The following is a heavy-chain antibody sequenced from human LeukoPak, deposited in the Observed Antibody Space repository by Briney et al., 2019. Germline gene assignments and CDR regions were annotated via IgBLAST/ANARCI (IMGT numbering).Heavy chain of an antibody. CDR2: ISDSGGST. CDR3: AKDPSYSSSWYFDY. Sequence: AGSLRLSCAASGFSFSSYAMSWVRQAPGKGLEWVSTISDSGGSTYYADSVKGRFTISRDNSKNSLYLQMNSLRAEDTAVYYCAKDPSYSSSWYFDYWGQGTLVTVSS. J-gene: IGHJ4*02. V-gene: IGHV3-23*01. CDR1: GFSFSSYA. D-gene: IGHD6-13*01.